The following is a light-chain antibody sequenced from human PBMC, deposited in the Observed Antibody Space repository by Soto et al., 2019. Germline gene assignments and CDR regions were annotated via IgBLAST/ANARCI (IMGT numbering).Light chain of an antibody. CDR2: DAS. CDR3: QQYNSYPLT. J-gene: IGKJ2*01. Sequence: DIQMTQSPATLSASVGDRVTITCRASQTISTWMVWYQHKPGKAPKLLIYDASTLEGGVPSRFRGSVSGTELTLTISSLQSDDFVTYYCQQYNSYPLTFGQGTKLEIK. CDR1: QTISTW. V-gene: IGKV1-5*01.